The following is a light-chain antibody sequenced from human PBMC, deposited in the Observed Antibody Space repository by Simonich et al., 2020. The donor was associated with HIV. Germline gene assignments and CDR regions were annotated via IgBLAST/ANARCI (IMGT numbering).Light chain of an antibody. CDR1: RSDVGSYNV. CDR3: CSYASSNTLI. J-gene: IGLJ2*01. Sequence: QSALTQPASVSGSPGQSITISCTGTRSDVGSYNVVSLYQHHPCKAPKLIIYEGTKRPSGVSNRFSGSKSGNTASLTISGLQAEDEADYYCCSYASSNTLIFGGGTKLTVL. V-gene: IGLV2-23*01. CDR2: EGT.